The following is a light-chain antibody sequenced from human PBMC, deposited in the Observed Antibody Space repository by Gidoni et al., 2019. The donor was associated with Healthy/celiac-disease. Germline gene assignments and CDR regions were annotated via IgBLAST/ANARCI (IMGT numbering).Light chain of an antibody. CDR2: KAS. CDR1: QSISSW. J-gene: IGKJ1*01. Sequence: DIQLPQSPSTLSASVGDRVTITCRASQSISSWLAWYQQKPGKSPKLLIYKASSLESGVPSRFSGSGSGTEFTLTISSRQHDDFANYYCQQYNSYWTFGQGTKVEIK. V-gene: IGKV1-5*03. CDR3: QQYNSYWT.